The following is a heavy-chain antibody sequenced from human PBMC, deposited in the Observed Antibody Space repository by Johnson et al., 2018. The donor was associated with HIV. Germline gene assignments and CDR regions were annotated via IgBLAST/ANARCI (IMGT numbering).Heavy chain of an antibody. CDR1: GFTFDDYT. Sequence: VQLVESGGVVVQPGGSLRLSCAASGFTFDDYTMHWVRQAPGKGLEWVSLISWDGGSTYYADSVKGRFTISRDNSKNSLYLQMNSPRTEDTALYYCAKDMCPKYSSSPGAFDIWGQGTMVTVSS. J-gene: IGHJ3*02. V-gene: IGHV3-43*01. CDR3: AKDMCPKYSSSPGAFDI. D-gene: IGHD6-6*01. CDR2: ISWDGGST.